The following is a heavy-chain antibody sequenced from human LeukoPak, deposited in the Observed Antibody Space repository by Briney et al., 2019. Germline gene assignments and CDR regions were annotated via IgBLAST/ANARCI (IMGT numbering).Heavy chain of an antibody. D-gene: IGHD6-6*01. Sequence: SETLSLTCTVSGGSISSGGYYWSWIRQPPGKGLEWIGYIYHSGSTYYNPSLKSRVTISVDRSKNQFSLKLSSVTAADTAVYYCARVGAALFGAFDIWGQGTMVTVSS. V-gene: IGHV4-30-2*01. CDR1: GGSISSGGYY. CDR2: IYHSGST. J-gene: IGHJ3*02. CDR3: ARVGAALFGAFDI.